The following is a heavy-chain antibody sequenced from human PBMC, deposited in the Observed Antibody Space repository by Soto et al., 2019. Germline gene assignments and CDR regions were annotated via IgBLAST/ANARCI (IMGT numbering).Heavy chain of an antibody. CDR2: ISYDGNSK. D-gene: IGHD5-12*01. V-gene: IGHV3-30-3*01. J-gene: IGHJ4*02. CDR3: ARDLHSGYYSDY. Sequence: QVELVESGGGVVQPGRSLRLSCTASGFNFGSYALHWVRQAPGKGLEWVALISYDGNSKYYADCVRGRFTISRDNSRTTLYLQIHALRPEDTAVYYSARDLHSGYYSDYWGQGKLVTVS. CDR1: GFNFGSYA.